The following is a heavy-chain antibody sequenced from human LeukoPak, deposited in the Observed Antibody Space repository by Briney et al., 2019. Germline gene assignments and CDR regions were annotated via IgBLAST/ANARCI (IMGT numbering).Heavy chain of an antibody. V-gene: IGHV3-30*03. CDR1: GFTFSRHG. CDR2: ISNDGSRK. CDR3: ARDRAWNYFDY. J-gene: IGHJ4*02. D-gene: IGHD3-3*01. Sequence: PGGSLRLSCAPSGFTFSRHGMHWVRQAPGKGLEWVAIISNDGSRKYYAHSVEGRFTICRDNSKNTLYLQMDSLRAEDTAVYYCARDRAWNYFDYWGQGTLVTVSS.